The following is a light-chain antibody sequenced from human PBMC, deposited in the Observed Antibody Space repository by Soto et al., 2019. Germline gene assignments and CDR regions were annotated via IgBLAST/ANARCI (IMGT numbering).Light chain of an antibody. Sequence: DIQMTQSPSSLSASVGDRVTITCRASQGIRNYLAWYQQKPGKVPKLLIYTASTLQSGVPSRFSGSGSGTDFTLTISSLQPEDVATYYCQKYSGPPYTFGHGTKLEIK. CDR2: TAS. CDR1: QGIRNY. CDR3: QKYSGPPYT. V-gene: IGKV1-27*01. J-gene: IGKJ2*01.